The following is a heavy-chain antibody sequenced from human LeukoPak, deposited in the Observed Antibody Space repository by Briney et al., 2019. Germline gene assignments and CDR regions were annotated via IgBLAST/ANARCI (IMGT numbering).Heavy chain of an antibody. CDR1: GYTFTSYG. V-gene: IGHV1-18*01. CDR2: ISAYNGNT. CDR3: ATAYCSGGSCYSEDAFDI. D-gene: IGHD2-15*01. J-gene: IGHJ3*02. Sequence: WASVKVSCKASGYTFTSYGISWVRQAPGQGLEWMGWISAYNGNTNYAQKLQGRVTMTTDTSTSTAYMELRSLRSDDTAVYYCATAYCSGGSCYSEDAFDIWGQGTMVTVSS.